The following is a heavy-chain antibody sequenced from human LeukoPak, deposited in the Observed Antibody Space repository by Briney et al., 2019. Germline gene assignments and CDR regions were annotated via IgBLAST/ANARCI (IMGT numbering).Heavy chain of an antibody. Sequence: GGSLRLSCAASGFSFDNYALNWVRQTPEKGLEWVSGISGGGIHTYHADSVKGRFIISRDNSKKTLYLQLNNLRADDTAVYYCAKDPATYYYDSSGYSYAFDIWGQGTMVTVSS. CDR3: AKDPATYYYDSSGYSYAFDI. D-gene: IGHD3-22*01. CDR2: ISGGGIHT. V-gene: IGHV3-23*01. CDR1: GFSFDNYA. J-gene: IGHJ3*02.